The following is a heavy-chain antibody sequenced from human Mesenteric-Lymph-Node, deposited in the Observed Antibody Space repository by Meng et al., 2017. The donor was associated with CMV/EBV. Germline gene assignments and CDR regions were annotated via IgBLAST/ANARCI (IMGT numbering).Heavy chain of an antibody. D-gene: IGHD3-3*01. CDR1: GFTFRDYA. CDR2: ISWNSDSI. J-gene: IGHJ4*02. Sequence: GGSLRLSCAASGFTFRDYAMYWVRQAPGKGLEWVSGISWNSDSIGYADSVKGRFTISRDNAKNSLYLQMNSLRAEDTAVYYCARASGSYDFWSGPATFDYWGQGTLVTVSS. CDR3: ARASGSYDFWSGPATFDY. V-gene: IGHV3-9*01.